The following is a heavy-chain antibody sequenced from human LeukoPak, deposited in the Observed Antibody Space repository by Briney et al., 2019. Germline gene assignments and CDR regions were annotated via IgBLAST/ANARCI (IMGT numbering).Heavy chain of an antibody. D-gene: IGHD2-15*01. Sequence: GGSLRLSCAASGFTFSSYSMNWVRQAPGKGLEWVSSISSSSSYIYYADSVKGRFTISRDNAKNSLYLQMNSLRAEDTAVYYCARDSCSGDRCWRYFVNWGQGTLVTVSS. CDR2: ISSSSSYI. CDR1: GFTFSSYS. V-gene: IGHV3-21*01. CDR3: ARDSCSGDRCWRYFVN. J-gene: IGHJ4*02.